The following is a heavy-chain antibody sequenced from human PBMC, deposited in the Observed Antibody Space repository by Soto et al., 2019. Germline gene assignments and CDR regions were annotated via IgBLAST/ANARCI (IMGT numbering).Heavy chain of an antibody. V-gene: IGHV3-23*01. CDR1: GFTFSTYA. D-gene: IGHD6-13*01. Sequence: PGGSLRLSCAASGFTFSTYAMNWVRQAPGKGLEWVSAVSGSAVNTFYADSVKGRFTISRDNSKNTLYLQMNSLRAEDTAVYYCAKDQGSSWYEIDYWGQGTLVTVSS. J-gene: IGHJ4*02. CDR3: AKDQGSSWYEIDY. CDR2: VSGSAVNT.